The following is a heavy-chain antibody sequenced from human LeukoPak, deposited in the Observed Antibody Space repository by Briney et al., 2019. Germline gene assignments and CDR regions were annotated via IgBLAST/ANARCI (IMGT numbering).Heavy chain of an antibody. CDR2: ISGGGGRT. J-gene: IGHJ4*02. Sequence: PGESLRLSCGASGFTFSSYSMSWVRQAPGKGLEWVSTISGGGGRTWYADSVKGRFTISRDNSKNTVDVQLNSLRAEDTAVYYCAKFRGSEKTVIDCWGQGTLVTVSS. D-gene: IGHD3-16*01. CDR3: AKFRGSEKTVIDC. CDR1: GFTFSSYS. V-gene: IGHV3-23*01.